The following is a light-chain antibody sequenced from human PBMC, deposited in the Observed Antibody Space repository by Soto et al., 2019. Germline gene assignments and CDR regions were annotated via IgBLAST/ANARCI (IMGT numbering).Light chain of an antibody. CDR1: QSVSTNQ. V-gene: IGKV3-20*01. Sequence: ILLTPSPGSLAVSPGEHATLSCRASQSVSTNQLAWYQYKRGQAPRLVFHSATTRANAFPSRFSASGSGTDFTLTISGLQPEDFALYYCQVYGILPWTFGQGTNVDI. CDR2: SAT. J-gene: IGKJ1*01. CDR3: QVYGILPWT.